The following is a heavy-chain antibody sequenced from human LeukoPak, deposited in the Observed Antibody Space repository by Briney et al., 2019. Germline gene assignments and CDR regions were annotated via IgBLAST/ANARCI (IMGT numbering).Heavy chain of an antibody. V-gene: IGHV3-21*01. J-gene: IGHJ4*02. D-gene: IGHD3-22*01. CDR3: AGGVITSPVDY. CDR2: ISSSSSYI. CDR1: GFTFSSYS. Sequence: PGGSLRLSCAASGFTFSSYSMNWVRQAPGKGLEWVSSISSSSSYIYYADSVKGRFTISRDNAKNSLYLQMNSLRAEDTAVYYCAGGVITSPVDYWGQGTLVTVSS.